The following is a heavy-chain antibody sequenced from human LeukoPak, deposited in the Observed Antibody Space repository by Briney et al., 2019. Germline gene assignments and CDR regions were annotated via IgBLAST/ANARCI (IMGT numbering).Heavy chain of an antibody. CDR1: GGSISSYY. Sequence: SETLSLACTVSGGSISSYYWSWIRQPPGKGLEWIAYISDIGSINYNPSLKSRVTISLETSKNQFSLKLSSVTAADTAVYYCAGHHPRNTVDFWGQGTLVTVSS. V-gene: IGHV4-59*08. CDR3: AGHHPRNTVDF. CDR2: ISDIGSI. D-gene: IGHD2/OR15-2a*01. J-gene: IGHJ4*02.